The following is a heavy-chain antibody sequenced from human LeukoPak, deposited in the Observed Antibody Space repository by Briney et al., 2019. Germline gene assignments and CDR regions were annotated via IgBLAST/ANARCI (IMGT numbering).Heavy chain of an antibody. CDR3: AKFKSSGYYYYYYMDV. CDR2: ISGSGGST. V-gene: IGHV3-23*01. D-gene: IGHD2-15*01. CDR1: GFTFSSYS. J-gene: IGHJ6*03. Sequence: GGSLRLSCAASGFTFSSYSMNWVRQAPGKGLEWVSAISGSGGSTYYADSVKGRFTISRDNSKNALYLQMNSLRAEDTAVYYCAKFKSSGYYYYYYMDVWGKGTTVTVSS.